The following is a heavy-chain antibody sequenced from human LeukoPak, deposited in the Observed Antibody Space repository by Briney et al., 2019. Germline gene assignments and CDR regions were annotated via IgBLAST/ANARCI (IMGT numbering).Heavy chain of an antibody. D-gene: IGHD2-2*01. CDR3: AREGDIVVVPAANPGGNWFDP. J-gene: IGHJ5*02. V-gene: IGHV1-2*02. CDR1: GYTFTGYY. Sequence: ASVKVSCKASGYTFTGYYMHWVRQAPGQGLEWMGWINPNSGGTNYAQKFQGRVTMTRDTSISTAYMELSRLRSDDTAVYYCAREGDIVVVPAANPGGNWFDPWGQGTLVTVSS. CDR2: INPNSGGT.